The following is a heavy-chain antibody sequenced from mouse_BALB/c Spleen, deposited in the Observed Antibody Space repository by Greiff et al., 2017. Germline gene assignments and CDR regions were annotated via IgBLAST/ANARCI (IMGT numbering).Heavy chain of an antibody. CDR2: ISSGGST. CDR1: GFTFSSYA. J-gene: IGHJ4*01. D-gene: IGHD1-2*01. Sequence: EVQLVKSGGGLVKPGGSLKLSCAASGFTFSSYAMSWVRQTPEKRLEWVASISSGGSTYYPDSVKGRFTISRDNARNILYLQMSSLRSEDTAMYYCARGRHYYDYAMDYWGQGTSVTVSS. V-gene: IGHV5-6-5*01. CDR3: ARGRHYYDYAMDY.